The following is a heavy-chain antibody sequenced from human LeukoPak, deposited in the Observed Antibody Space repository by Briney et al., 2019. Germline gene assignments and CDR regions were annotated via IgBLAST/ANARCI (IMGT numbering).Heavy chain of an antibody. CDR1: GGSISSGGYS. CDR2: IYHSGST. D-gene: IGHD3-3*01. J-gene: IGHJ4*02. Sequence: SQTLSLTCAVSGGSISSGGYSWSWIRQPPGKGLEWIGYIYHSGSTYYNPSLKSRVTISVDRSKNQLSLKLSSVTAADTAVYYCARAASWRSGLDYWGQGTLVTVSS. V-gene: IGHV4-30-2*01. CDR3: ARAASWRSGLDY.